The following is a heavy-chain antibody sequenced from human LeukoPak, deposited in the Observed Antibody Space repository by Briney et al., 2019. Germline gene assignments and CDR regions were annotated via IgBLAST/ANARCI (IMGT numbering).Heavy chain of an antibody. J-gene: IGHJ4*02. CDR3: AREGHGGNSDG. Sequence: GGSLRLSCAASGFTFSSYWMSWVRQAPGKALEWVANIKQDGSEKYYVDSVKGRFTISRDNAKNSLYLQMNSLRAEDAAVYYCAREGHGGNSDGWGQGTLVTVSS. V-gene: IGHV3-7*01. D-gene: IGHD4-23*01. CDR2: IKQDGSEK. CDR1: GFTFSSYW.